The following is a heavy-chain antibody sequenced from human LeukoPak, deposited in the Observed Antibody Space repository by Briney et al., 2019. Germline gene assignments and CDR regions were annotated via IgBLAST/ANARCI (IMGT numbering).Heavy chain of an antibody. CDR1: GGSFSGYY. J-gene: IGHJ4*02. D-gene: IGHD3-22*01. CDR3: ARGGYYYDSSGYYGAFDY. Sequence: SETLSLTCAVYGGSFSGYYWNWIRQPPGKGLEWIGEINHSGSTDYNPSLKSRVIISVDTSKNQFSLKLSSVTAADTAVYYCARGGYYYDSSGYYGAFDYWGQGTLVPVSP. V-gene: IGHV4-34*01. CDR2: INHSGST.